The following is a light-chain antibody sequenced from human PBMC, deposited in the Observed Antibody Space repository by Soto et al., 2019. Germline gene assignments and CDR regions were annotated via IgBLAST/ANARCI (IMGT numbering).Light chain of an antibody. V-gene: IGKV3-20*01. CDR3: QQYGSSLIT. Sequence: EIVLTQSPGTLSLSPGERATLSCRVSQSVSSSYLAWYQQKPGQAPRLLIYDASSRATGIPDRFSGSGSGTDFTLTISRLEPEDFAVYYCQQYGSSLITFGQGTRLEIK. CDR1: QSVSSSY. CDR2: DAS. J-gene: IGKJ5*01.